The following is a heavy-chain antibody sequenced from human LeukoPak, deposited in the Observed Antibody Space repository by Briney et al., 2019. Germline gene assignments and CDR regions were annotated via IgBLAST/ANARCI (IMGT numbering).Heavy chain of an antibody. D-gene: IGHD3-3*01. CDR3: ARHVSDYDFWSGYYRGNWFDP. CDR1: GYSFTSYW. Sequence: PGASLQISCKGSGYSFTSYWIGWVRQMPGKGLEWMGIIYPGDSDTRYSPSFQGQVTISADKSISTAYLQWSSLKASDTAMYYCARHVSDYDFWSGYYRGNWFDPWGQGTLVTVSS. CDR2: IYPGDSDT. J-gene: IGHJ5*02. V-gene: IGHV5-51*01.